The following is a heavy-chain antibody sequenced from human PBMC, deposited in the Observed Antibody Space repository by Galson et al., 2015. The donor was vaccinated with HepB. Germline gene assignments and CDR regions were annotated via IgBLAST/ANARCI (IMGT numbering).Heavy chain of an antibody. J-gene: IGHJ3*02. V-gene: IGHV1-2*02. CDR2: INPNSGGT. CDR1: GPTFTGFY. CDR3: ARDLHDAFDI. Sequence: SVTVSCKASGPTFTGFYIHWVRQAPGQGLEWMGWINPNSGGTNYAQGFQDRATMTSDMSISTAYMELSSLRSDDTAVYFCARDLHDAFDIWGQGTMVTVSS.